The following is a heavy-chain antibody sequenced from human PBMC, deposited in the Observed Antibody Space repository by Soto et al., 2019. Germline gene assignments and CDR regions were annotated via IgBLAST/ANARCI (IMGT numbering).Heavy chain of an antibody. CDR2: ISHDGSNK. Sequence: QVQLVESGGGVVQPGRSLRLSCAASGFTFSTCAMHWVRQAPGKGLEWVTVISHDGSNKYYADSVKGRFTVSRDNSKNTLYVQMNSLRAEDTAVYFCARDPGTSLDVWGQGTTVTVSS. CDR3: ARDPGTSLDV. V-gene: IGHV3-30-3*01. D-gene: IGHD3-10*01. CDR1: GFTFSTCA. J-gene: IGHJ6*02.